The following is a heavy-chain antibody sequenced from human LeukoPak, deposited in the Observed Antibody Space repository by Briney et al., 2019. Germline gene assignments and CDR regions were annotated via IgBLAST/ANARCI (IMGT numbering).Heavy chain of an antibody. J-gene: IGHJ4*02. Sequence: GGSLRLPCAASGFTVITNDMTWVRQAPGKGLEWVSVLYSDGNTKYADSVQGRFTISRDNSKNTLYLEMNSLSPDDTAVYYCARGVEPLAANTLAYWGQGTLATVSS. V-gene: IGHV3-53*01. D-gene: IGHD1-14*01. CDR2: LYSDGNT. CDR3: ARGVEPLAANTLAY. CDR1: GFTVITND.